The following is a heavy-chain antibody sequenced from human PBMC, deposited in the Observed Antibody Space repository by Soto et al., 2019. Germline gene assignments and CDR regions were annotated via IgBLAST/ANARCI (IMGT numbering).Heavy chain of an antibody. V-gene: IGHV4-59*08. CDR1: GGSMSSYY. CDR2: IYYSGST. Sequence: SETLSLTCTVSGGSMSSYYWGWFRQPPGKGLEWIGYIYYSGSTSYNPSLKSRLSISLETSKKQFSLRMTSVTAADTAMYYCARHMDTSGNEAFVSWGQGALVTVSS. D-gene: IGHD1-1*01. J-gene: IGHJ4*02. CDR3: ARHMDTSGNEAFVS.